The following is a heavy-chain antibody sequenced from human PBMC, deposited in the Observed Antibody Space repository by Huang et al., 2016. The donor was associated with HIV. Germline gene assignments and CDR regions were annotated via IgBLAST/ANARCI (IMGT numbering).Heavy chain of an antibody. J-gene: IGHJ1*01. CDR1: GGTFSGYG. CDR3: ARTSNWKAEYFRF. V-gene: IGHV1-69*13. D-gene: IGHD1-20*01. Sequence: QVQLVQSGTEVKTPGSSVKVSCKAFGGTFSGYGISWVRQAPGQGLEWTGGIIAIFGAANYAQKFQGRVTITADESTNTAYMELTSLRFDDTAVYYCARTSNWKAEYFRFWGQGTLVTVAS. CDR2: IIAIFGAA.